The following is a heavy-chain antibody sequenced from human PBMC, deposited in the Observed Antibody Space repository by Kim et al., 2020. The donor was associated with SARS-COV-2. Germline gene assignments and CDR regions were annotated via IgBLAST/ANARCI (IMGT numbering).Heavy chain of an antibody. CDR2: ICSAVTNN. J-gene: IGHJ2*01. D-gene: IGHD1-26*01. V-gene: IGHV3-33*01. Sequence: GGSLRLSCAASRFTLSGYGIHWGWPAPGKGLEWVAVICSAVTNNYYTDSVKVRFTISRDNYKNTLYLQMNNLRAEDTAVYYCARGGWELLKDWYFDLWGRGTLLTLSS. CDR1: RFTLSGYG. CDR3: ARGGWELLKDWYFDL.